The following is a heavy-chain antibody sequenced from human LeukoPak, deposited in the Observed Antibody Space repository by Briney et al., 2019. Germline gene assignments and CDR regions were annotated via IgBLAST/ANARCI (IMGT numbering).Heavy chain of an antibody. CDR2: MNSNSGNT. CDR3: ARVVKGYSGYDGTPSYYYYYMDV. Sequence: ASVKVSCKASGYTFTYYDINWVRQATGQGLEWMGWMNSNSGNTGYVQKFQGRVAMTRNTSISTAYMELSSLRSEDTAVYYCARVVKGYSGYDGTPSYYYYYMDVWGKGTTVTISS. V-gene: IGHV1-8*01. CDR1: GYTFTYYD. D-gene: IGHD5-12*01. J-gene: IGHJ6*03.